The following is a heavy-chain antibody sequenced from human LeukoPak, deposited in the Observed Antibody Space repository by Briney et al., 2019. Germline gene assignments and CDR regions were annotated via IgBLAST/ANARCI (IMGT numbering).Heavy chain of an antibody. Sequence: GEYLKIYCKGSGFRFTSYWIGWVRQMTGKGLEWMGIIYPGDYDPRYSPSFQSQDTISADKSISTAYLQWSSLKASDTAMYYCARRRYCDRQPYSSAFDIWGQGTMVTVSS. V-gene: IGHV5-51*01. CDR3: ARRRYCDRQPYSSAFDI. CDR2: IYPGDYDP. J-gene: IGHJ3*02. D-gene: IGHD3-22*01. CDR1: GFRFTSYW.